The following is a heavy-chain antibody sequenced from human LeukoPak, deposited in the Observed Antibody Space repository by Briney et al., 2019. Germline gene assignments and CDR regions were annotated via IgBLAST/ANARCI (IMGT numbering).Heavy chain of an antibody. J-gene: IGHJ6*02. V-gene: IGHV3-48*01. Sequence: GGSLRLSCAASGFTFSSYSMNWVRQAPGKGLEWVSYISSSSSIIYYADSVKGRFTISRDNAKNSLYLQMNSLRAEDTAVYYCAAGRAAADSNYYYGMDVWGQGTTVTVSS. CDR1: GFTFSSYS. D-gene: IGHD6-13*01. CDR3: AAGRAAADSNYYYGMDV. CDR2: ISSSSSII.